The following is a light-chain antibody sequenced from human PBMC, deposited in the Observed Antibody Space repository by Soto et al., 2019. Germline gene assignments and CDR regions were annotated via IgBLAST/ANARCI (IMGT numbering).Light chain of an antibody. CDR1: QSISSW. J-gene: IGKJ4*01. CDR2: DAS. Sequence: DIQMTQSPSTLSASVGDRVTIICRASQSISSWLAWYQQKSGKAPKLLIHDASTLESGVPSRFSGGGSGTEFTLTINSLQPDDFATYYCQQYDSFPLTFGGGTKVDSK. V-gene: IGKV1-5*02. CDR3: QQYDSFPLT.